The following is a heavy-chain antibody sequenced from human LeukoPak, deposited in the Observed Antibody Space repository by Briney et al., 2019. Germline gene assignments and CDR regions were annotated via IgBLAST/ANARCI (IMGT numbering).Heavy chain of an antibody. CDR3: AKDRGPYCIGSRCYHSGYYYYMDV. J-gene: IGHJ6*03. Sequence: GRSLRLSCAASGFTFDDYAMHWVRQAPGKGLEWISGLTWNSVNVAYADSVKGRFTISRDNAKNSLYLQMNSLRAEDSALYFCAKDRGPYCIGSRCYHSGYYYYMDVWGKGTTVTVSS. V-gene: IGHV3-9*01. D-gene: IGHD2-15*01. CDR2: LTWNSVNV. CDR1: GFTFDDYA.